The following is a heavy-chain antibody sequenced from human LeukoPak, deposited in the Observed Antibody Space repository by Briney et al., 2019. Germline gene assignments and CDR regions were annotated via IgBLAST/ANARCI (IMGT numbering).Heavy chain of an antibody. CDR2: VSSHGDST. Sequence: GGSLRLSCAASGFTFSTYAMHWVREAPGKGLEYVSAVSSHGDSTYYANSVKARFTISRDNSKNTLYLQMGSLRAEDMAVYYCARERGYTYAYDAFDIWGQGTMVTVSS. V-gene: IGHV3-64*01. CDR1: GFTFSTYA. J-gene: IGHJ3*02. CDR3: ARERGYTYAYDAFDI. D-gene: IGHD5-18*01.